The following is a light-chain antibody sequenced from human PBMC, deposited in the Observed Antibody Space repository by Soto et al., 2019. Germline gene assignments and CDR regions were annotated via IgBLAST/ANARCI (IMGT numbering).Light chain of an antibody. V-gene: IGKV1-33*01. CDR1: HDISNY. CDR2: DAS. J-gene: IGKJ3*01. Sequence: DNQMTQSPSSLSASVGDRVTITCQASHDISNYLNWYQQKLGKAPKLLIYDASNLEPGVPSRFSGSGSGTKFIFTISSLQPEDIATYYCQQYDTLSFTFGPGTKVDL. CDR3: QQYDTLSFT.